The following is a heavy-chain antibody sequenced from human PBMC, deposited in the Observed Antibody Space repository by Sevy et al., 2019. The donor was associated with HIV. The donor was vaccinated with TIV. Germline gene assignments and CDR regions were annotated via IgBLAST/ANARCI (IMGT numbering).Heavy chain of an antibody. Sequence: GGSLRLSCAASGITFSSHAMSWVRQAPGKGLEWVSTIFGSGGVTYYADSGKGRFTISRDYSKNTLYLQMDSLRAEDTAVYYCAGGRYDSSGSFDAFDLWGQGTTVTVSS. V-gene: IGHV3-23*01. D-gene: IGHD3-22*01. CDR3: AGGRYDSSGSFDAFDL. J-gene: IGHJ3*01. CDR2: IFGSGGVT. CDR1: GITFSSHA.